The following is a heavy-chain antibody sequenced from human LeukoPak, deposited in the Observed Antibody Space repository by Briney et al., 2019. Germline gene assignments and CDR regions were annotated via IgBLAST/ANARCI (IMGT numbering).Heavy chain of an antibody. Sequence: ASVKVSCKASGYTFTSYDINWVRQAPGQGLEWMGWINPNIGNTDYAQQFQGRVTITRNTAISTVYMELRSLRSDDTAVYYCARGSYRYEDRGLGPWGQGTLVIVSS. V-gene: IGHV1-8*01. CDR2: INPNIGNT. D-gene: IGHD3-16*02. J-gene: IGHJ5*02. CDR1: GYTFTSYD. CDR3: ARGSYRYEDRGLGP.